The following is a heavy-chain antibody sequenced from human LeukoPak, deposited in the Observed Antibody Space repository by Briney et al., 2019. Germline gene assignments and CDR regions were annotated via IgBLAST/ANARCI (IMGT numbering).Heavy chain of an antibody. V-gene: IGHV4-59*11. CDR1: GGSISSHY. CDR3: ARTGSIVGADDAFDI. CDR2: IYYSGST. D-gene: IGHD1-26*01. Sequence: PSETLSLTCTVSGGSISSHYWSWIRQPPGKGLEWIGYIYYSGSTNYNPSLKSRVTISVDTSKNQFSLKLSSVTAADTAVYYCARTGSIVGADDAFDIWGQGTMVTVSS. J-gene: IGHJ3*02.